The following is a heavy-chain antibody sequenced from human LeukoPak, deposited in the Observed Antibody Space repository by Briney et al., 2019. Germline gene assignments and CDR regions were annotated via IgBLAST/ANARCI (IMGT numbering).Heavy chain of an antibody. CDR3: ARGGWKPVDY. Sequence: SGGSLRLSCAASGFTFSNYWMSWVRQAPGKGREWVANIKYDGSEKYYVDSVKGRFTISRDNAKNSLYLQMNSLRPEDTAVYYCARGGWKPVDYWGQGTLVTVSS. CDR2: IKYDGSEK. J-gene: IGHJ4*02. D-gene: IGHD1-1*01. V-gene: IGHV3-7*05. CDR1: GFTFSNYW.